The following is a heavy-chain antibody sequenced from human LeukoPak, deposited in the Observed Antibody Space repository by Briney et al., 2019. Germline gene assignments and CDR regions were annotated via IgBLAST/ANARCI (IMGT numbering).Heavy chain of an antibody. D-gene: IGHD3-9*01. CDR2: IIPIFGTA. V-gene: IGHV1-69*05. Sequence: GASVTVSCKASGGTFSSYAISWVRQAPGQGLEWMGGIIPIFGTANYAQKFQGRVTITTDESTSTAYMELSSLRSEDTAVYYCARESRGTRYFDWLPLSYNWFDPWGQGTLVTVSS. CDR1: GGTFSSYA. CDR3: ARESRGTRYFDWLPLSYNWFDP. J-gene: IGHJ5*02.